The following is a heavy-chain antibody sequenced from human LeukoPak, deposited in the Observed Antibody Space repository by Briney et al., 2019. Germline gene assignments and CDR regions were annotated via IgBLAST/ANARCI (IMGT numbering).Heavy chain of an antibody. CDR3: AGSGRGWFDP. CDR1: GGSISSYY. Sequence: PSETLSLTCTVSGGSISSYYWSWIRQPPGKGLEWIGYIYYSGSTNYNPSLKSRVTISVDRSKNQFSLKLSSVTAADTAVYYCAGSGRGWFDPWGQGTLVTVSS. D-gene: IGHD3-10*01. V-gene: IGHV4-59*12. CDR2: IYYSGST. J-gene: IGHJ5*02.